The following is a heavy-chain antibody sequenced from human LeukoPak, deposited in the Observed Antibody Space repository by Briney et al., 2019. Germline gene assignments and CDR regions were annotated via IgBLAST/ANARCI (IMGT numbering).Heavy chain of an antibody. V-gene: IGHV3-15*01. CDR3: TTGIVVVPAAIHRADYYYYMDV. CDR1: GLTFSNAW. CDR2: IKSKTDGGTT. Sequence: GGSLRLSCAASGLTFSNAWMSWVRQAPGKGLEWVGRIKSKTDGGTTDYAAPVKGRFTISRDDSKNTLYLQMNSLKTEDTAVYYCTTGIVVVPAAIHRADYYYYMDVWGKGTTVTVSS. J-gene: IGHJ6*03. D-gene: IGHD2-2*02.